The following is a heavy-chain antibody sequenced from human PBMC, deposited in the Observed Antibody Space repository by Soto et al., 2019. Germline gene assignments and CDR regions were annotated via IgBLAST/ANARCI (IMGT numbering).Heavy chain of an antibody. CDR1: GFAFSSYS. D-gene: IGHD3-22*01. Sequence: PGGSLRLSCAASGFAFSSYSMNWVRQAPGKGLEWVSSISSSSSYIYYADSVKGRFTISRDNAKNSLYLQMNSLRAEDTAVYYCAKTDSSGYLTNWFDPWGQGTLVTVSS. V-gene: IGHV3-21*01. J-gene: IGHJ5*02. CDR2: ISSSSSYI. CDR3: AKTDSSGYLTNWFDP.